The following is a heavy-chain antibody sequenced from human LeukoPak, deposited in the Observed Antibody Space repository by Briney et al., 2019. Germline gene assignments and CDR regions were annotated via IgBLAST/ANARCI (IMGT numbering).Heavy chain of an antibody. CDR3: ARAERFVVVVAAPWYYYYYMDV. J-gene: IGHJ6*03. CDR2: ISSSSSYI. D-gene: IGHD2-15*01. Sequence: GGSLRLSCAASGFTFSSYSMNWVRQAPGKGLEWVSSISSSSSYIYYADSVKGRFTISRDNAKNSLYLQMNSLRAEDTAVYYCARAERFVVVVAAPWYYYYYMDVWGKGTTVTISS. CDR1: GFTFSSYS. V-gene: IGHV3-21*01.